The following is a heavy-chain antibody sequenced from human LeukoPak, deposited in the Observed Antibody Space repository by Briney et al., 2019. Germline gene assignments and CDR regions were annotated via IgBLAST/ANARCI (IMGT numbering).Heavy chain of an antibody. J-gene: IGHJ4*02. CDR2: IIPIFGTA. D-gene: IGHD5-12*01. CDR3: ARDGYSGYEYHY. V-gene: IGHV1-69*05. CDR1: GGTFSSYA. Sequence: SVKVSCKACGGTFSSYAISWVCQAPGQGLEWMGRIIPIFGTANYAQKFQGRVTITTDESTSTAYMELSSLRSEDTAVYYCARDGYSGYEYHYWGQGTLVTVSS.